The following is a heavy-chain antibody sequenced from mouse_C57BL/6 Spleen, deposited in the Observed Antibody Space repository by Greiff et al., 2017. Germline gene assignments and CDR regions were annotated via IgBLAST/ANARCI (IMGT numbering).Heavy chain of an antibody. J-gene: IGHJ4*01. Sequence: EVKLVESGGDLVKPGGSLKLSCAASGFTFSSYGMSWVRQTPDKRLEWVATISSGGSYTYYPDSVKGRFTISRDNAKNTLYLQMSSLKSEDTAMYYCARQAYYSNYYAMDYWGQETSETVSS. D-gene: IGHD2-5*01. CDR1: GFTFSSYG. CDR2: ISSGGSYT. CDR3: ARQAYYSNYYAMDY. V-gene: IGHV5-6*01.